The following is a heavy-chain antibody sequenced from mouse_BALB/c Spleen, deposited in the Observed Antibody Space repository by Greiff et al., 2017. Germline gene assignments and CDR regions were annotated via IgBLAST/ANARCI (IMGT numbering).Heavy chain of an antibody. D-gene: IGHD4-1*01. CDR3: ARTGRYWYFDG. Sequence: VKLQESGAELAKPGASVKMSCKASGYTFTSYWMHWVKQRPGQGLEWIGYINPSTGYTEYNQKFKDKATVTADKSSSTAYMQLSSLTSEDSAVYYCARTGRYWYFDGWGAGTTVTDSS. J-gene: IGHJ1*01. CDR1: GYTFTSYW. V-gene: IGHV1-7*01. CDR2: INPSTGYT.